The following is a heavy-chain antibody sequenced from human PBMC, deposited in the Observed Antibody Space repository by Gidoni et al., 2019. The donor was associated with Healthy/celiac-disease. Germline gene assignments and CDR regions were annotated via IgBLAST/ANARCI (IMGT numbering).Heavy chain of an antibody. CDR3: ARTARWNLDAFDI. V-gene: IGHV5-10-1*01. Sequence: VRQMPGKGLEWMGRIDPSDSYTNYSPSFQGHVTISADKSISTAYLQWSSLKASDTAMYYCARTARWNLDAFDIWGQGTMVTVSS. D-gene: IGHD1-7*01. CDR2: IDPSDSYT. J-gene: IGHJ3*02.